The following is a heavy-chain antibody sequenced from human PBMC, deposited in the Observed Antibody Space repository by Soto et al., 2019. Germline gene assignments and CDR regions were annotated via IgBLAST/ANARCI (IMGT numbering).Heavy chain of an antibody. J-gene: IGHJ4*02. Sequence: GGSLRLSCAASGFTFSSYGMHWVRQAPGKGLEWVAVISYDGSNKYYADSVKGRFTISRDNSKNTLYLQMNSLRAEDTAVYYCAKDIRFWSGYYTGIGPIDYWGQGTLVTVSS. V-gene: IGHV3-30*18. CDR1: GFTFSSYG. CDR2: ISYDGSNK. D-gene: IGHD3-3*01. CDR3: AKDIRFWSGYYTGIGPIDY.